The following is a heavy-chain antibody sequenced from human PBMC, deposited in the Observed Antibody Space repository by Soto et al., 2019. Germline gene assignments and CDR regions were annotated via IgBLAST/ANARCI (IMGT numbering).Heavy chain of an antibody. CDR1: GYTFTSYG. V-gene: IGHV1-46*01. J-gene: IGHJ3*01. CDR2: INPSGGST. CDR3: ARERRNDAFDL. Sequence: ASVKVSCKASGYTFTSYGISWVRQAPGQGLEWMGIINPSGGSTSYTQKFQGRVTMTRDTSTSTVYMELSSLTSEDTAVYYCARERRNDAFDLWGQGTMVTVAS.